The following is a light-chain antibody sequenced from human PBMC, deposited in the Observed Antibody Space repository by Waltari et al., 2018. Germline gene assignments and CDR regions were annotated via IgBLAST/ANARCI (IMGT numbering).Light chain of an antibody. CDR1: SGHSSNI. CDR2: INSDGSH. V-gene: IGLV4-69*01. Sequence: QLVLTQSPSASASLGASVKLTCTLDSGHSSNIVAWLQQQPEKGPRYLMKINSDGSHSKGDESPDGFSGSSSGAERYLTISSVQSEDEADYYCQTGGHGTWVFGGGTKLTVL. J-gene: IGLJ3*02. CDR3: QTGGHGTWV.